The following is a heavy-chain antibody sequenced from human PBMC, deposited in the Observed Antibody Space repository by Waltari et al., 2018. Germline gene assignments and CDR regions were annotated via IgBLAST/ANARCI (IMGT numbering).Heavy chain of an antibody. CDR2: ISTNTGTP. Sequence: QVQLVQSGSELKKPGASVKVSCKASGYIFPNYDLTWGRQAPGQGLEWMGWISTNTGTPTFAQGFTGRFVFSLDTSVSTAYLQISSLKAEDTAVYYCARGIQLWGRGSWYFDDWGQGTLVTVSS. V-gene: IGHV7-4-1*02. CDR3: ARGIQLWGRGSWYFDD. D-gene: IGHD5-18*01. CDR1: GYIFPNYD. J-gene: IGHJ4*02.